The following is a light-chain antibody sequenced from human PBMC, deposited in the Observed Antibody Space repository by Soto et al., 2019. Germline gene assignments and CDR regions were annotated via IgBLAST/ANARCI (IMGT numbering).Light chain of an antibody. CDR2: LTSDGSH. CDR3: QTWGTGIRV. J-gene: IGLJ3*02. CDR1: SGHSTYA. Sequence: QSVLTQSPSASASLGASVKLTCTLSSGHSTYAIAWHQQQPEKGPRYLMKLTSDGSHTKGDGIPDRFSGSSSGAERYHTISSLQSEDEADYYCQTWGTGIRVFGGGTKLTVL. V-gene: IGLV4-69*01.